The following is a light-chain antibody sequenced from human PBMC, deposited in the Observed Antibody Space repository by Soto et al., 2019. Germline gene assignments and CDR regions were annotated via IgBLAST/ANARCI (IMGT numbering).Light chain of an antibody. Sequence: EIVMTQSPATLSAPPGERATLSCTASQSVSSNLDWYQQKRGQAPRRLIYGASTRASGIPARFSGSGSGTEFTFTISSLQSEDFAVYYGQEYNNWPLTFGGGTKVEIK. V-gene: IGKV3-15*01. CDR1: QSVSSN. CDR3: QEYNNWPLT. CDR2: GAS. J-gene: IGKJ4*01.